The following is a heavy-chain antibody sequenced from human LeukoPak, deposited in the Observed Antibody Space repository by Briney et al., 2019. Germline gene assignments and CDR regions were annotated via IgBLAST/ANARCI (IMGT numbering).Heavy chain of an antibody. D-gene: IGHD6-19*01. CDR2: ISGSGGST. CDR1: GFTFSSYA. J-gene: IGHJ3*02. V-gene: IGHV3-23*01. Sequence: GGSLRLSCAASGFTFSSYAMSWVRQAPGKGLEWVSAISGSGGSTYYAGSVKGRFTISRDNSKNTLYLQMNSLRAEDTAVYYCAKVGDSSGWYLDAFDIWGQGTMVTVSS. CDR3: AKVGDSSGWYLDAFDI.